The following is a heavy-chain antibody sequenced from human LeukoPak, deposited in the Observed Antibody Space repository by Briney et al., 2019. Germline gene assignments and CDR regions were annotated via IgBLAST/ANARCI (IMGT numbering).Heavy chain of an antibody. V-gene: IGHV4-61*02. Sequence: SQTLSLTCTVSGGSISSGSYYWTWIRQPAGMGLEWIGRIYSSGRTNYNPSLKSRLTLSVDTSKNQFSLQLSSVTAADTAVYYCASGDYFDYWDQGTLVTVSS. CDR1: GGSISSGSYY. J-gene: IGHJ4*02. CDR3: ASGDYFDY. CDR2: IYSSGRT.